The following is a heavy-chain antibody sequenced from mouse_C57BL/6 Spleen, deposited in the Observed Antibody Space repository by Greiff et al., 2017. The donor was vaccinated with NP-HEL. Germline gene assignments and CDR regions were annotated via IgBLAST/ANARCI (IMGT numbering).Heavy chain of an antibody. CDR1: GYSFTGYY. CDR3: ARRDTNAMDY. CDR2: INPSTGGT. Sequence: VQLQQSGPELVKPGASVKISCKASGYSFTGYYMNWVKQSPEKSLEWIGEINPSTGGTTYNQKFKAKATLTVDKSSSTAYMQLNSLTSEDSAVYYCARRDTNAMDYWRQGTSVTVSS. J-gene: IGHJ4*01. D-gene: IGHD1-1*01. V-gene: IGHV1-42*01.